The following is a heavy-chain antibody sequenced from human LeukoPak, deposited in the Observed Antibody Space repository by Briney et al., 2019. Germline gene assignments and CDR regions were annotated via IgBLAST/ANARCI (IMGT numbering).Heavy chain of an antibody. CDR2: ISSSSSYT. D-gene: IGHD6-13*01. CDR1: GFTFSDYY. CDR3: ATVSWYYFDY. V-gene: IGHV3-11*06. J-gene: IGHJ4*02. Sequence: GGSLRLSCAASGFTFSDYYMSWIRQAPRQGLEWVSYISSSSSYTNYADSVKGRFTISRDNAKNSLYLQMNSLRAEDTAVYYCATVSWYYFDYWGQGTLVTVSS.